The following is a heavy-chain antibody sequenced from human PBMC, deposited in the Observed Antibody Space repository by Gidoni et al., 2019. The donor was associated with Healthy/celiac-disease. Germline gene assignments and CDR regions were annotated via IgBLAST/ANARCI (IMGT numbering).Heavy chain of an antibody. CDR1: GGSIRSSSYY. D-gene: IGHD6-13*01. V-gene: IGHV4-39*01. Sequence: QLQLQESGPGLVQPSETLSLTCTVSGGSIRSSSYYWGWIRQPPGKGLEWIGSIYYSGSTYYNPSLKSRVTISVDTSKNQFSLKLSSVTAADTAVYYCARHDKSGEAAAGPGRLNWFDPWGQGTLVTVSS. CDR3: ARHDKSGEAAAGPGRLNWFDP. CDR2: IYYSGST. J-gene: IGHJ5*02.